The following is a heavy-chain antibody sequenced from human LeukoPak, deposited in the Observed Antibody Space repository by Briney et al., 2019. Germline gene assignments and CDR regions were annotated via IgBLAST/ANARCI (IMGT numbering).Heavy chain of an antibody. CDR1: GAAISSTNYY. J-gene: IGHJ5*02. Sequence: SETLSLTCTVSGAAISSTNYYWGWIRQPPGKGLEWIGSIYYSGSTYYNPSLKSRVAISVDMSMNQFSLKLSSVTAADTAVYYCARDHHPLGDSSGYYYAPPLNWFDPWGQGTLVTVSS. CDR3: ARDHHPLGDSSGYYYAPPLNWFDP. D-gene: IGHD3-22*01. CDR2: IYYSGST. V-gene: IGHV4-39*07.